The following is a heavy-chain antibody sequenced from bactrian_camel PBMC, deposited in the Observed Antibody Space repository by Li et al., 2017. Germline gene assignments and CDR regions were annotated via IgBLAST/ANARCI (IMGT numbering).Heavy chain of an antibody. V-gene: IGHV3S53*01. D-gene: IGHD2*01. CDR1: EYIFNNCG. Sequence: VQLVESGGGLVQPGGSLRLSCQGSEYIFNNCGMAWYRQAPGQGGELVASFNLDGTPTYADSVRGRFTISQDNAKNTLYLQMNSLKPEDTAMYHCAARGDCMVVTSTPYGSYEYNYWGQGTQVTVS. CDR2: FNLDGTP. CDR3: AARGDCMVVTSTPYGSYEYNY. J-gene: IGHJ4*01.